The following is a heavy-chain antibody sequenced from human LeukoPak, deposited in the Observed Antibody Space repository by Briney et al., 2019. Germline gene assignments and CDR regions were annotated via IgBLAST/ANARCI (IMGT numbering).Heavy chain of an antibody. CDR2: INHSGST. CDR1: GGSFSGYY. V-gene: IGHV4-34*01. D-gene: IGHD5-18*01. CDR3: ARGGYSYGYYYYYYMDV. Sequence: SETLSLTCAVYGGSFSGYYWSWIRQPPGKGLEWIGEINHSGSTNYNPSLKSRVTMSVDTSKNQFSLKLSSVTAADTAVYYCARGGYSYGYYYYYYMDVWGKGTTVTISS. J-gene: IGHJ6*03.